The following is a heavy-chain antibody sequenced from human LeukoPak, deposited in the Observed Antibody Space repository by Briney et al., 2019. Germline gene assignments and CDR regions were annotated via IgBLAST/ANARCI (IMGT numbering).Heavy chain of an antibody. D-gene: IGHD5-18*01. J-gene: IGHJ4*02. Sequence: GGSLRLSCAPSGFTFNSHAMSWVRQAPGKGLEWVSGINGNGASTYYSDSVKGRFTISRDNSKNTLYLQMSSLRAEDTAIYYCAKDQGYSYYYLDYWGQGTLVTVSS. CDR2: INGNGAST. CDR1: GFTFNSHA. V-gene: IGHV3-23*01. CDR3: AKDQGYSYYYLDY.